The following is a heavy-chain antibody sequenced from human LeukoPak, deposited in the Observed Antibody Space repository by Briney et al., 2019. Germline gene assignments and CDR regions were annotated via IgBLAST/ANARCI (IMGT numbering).Heavy chain of an antibody. D-gene: IGHD3-10*01. Sequence: SGGSLRLSCAGSGFTVSSNYLSWVRQAPGKGLEWVSVIYAGGNTDYAASVKGRFTISTDNSKNTLYLQMNSLRAEDTAVYYCARGLSGSGNVYDYWGQGTLVTVSS. CDR1: GFTVSSNY. V-gene: IGHV3-53*01. J-gene: IGHJ4*02. CDR3: ARGLSGSGNVYDY. CDR2: IYAGGNT.